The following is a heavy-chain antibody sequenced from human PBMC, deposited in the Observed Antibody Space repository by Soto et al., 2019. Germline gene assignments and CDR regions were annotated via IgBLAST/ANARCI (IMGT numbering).Heavy chain of an antibody. D-gene: IGHD4-4*01. CDR2: ISGSGGST. J-gene: IGHJ4*02. CDR1: GLTFSSYA. Sequence: GGSLRLSCAASGLTFSSYAMSWVRQAPGKGLEWVSAISGSGGSTYYADSVKGRFSISRDNSKNTLSLQMNSLRAEDTAVYYCAKAVPVTTEYYWGQGTLVTVSS. CDR3: AKAVPVTTEYY. V-gene: IGHV3-23*01.